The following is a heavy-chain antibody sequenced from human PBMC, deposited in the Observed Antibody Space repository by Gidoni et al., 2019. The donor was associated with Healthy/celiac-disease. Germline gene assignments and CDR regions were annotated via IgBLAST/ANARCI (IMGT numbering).Heavy chain of an antibody. CDR3: ARGEGIAVAWHAFDI. V-gene: IGHV4-59*01. D-gene: IGHD6-19*01. Sequence: QVQLQESGPGLVKPSETLSLTCTVSGGSISSYYWSWIRQPPGKGLEWIGYIYYSGSTNYNPSLKSRVTISVDTSKNQFSLKLSSVTAADTAVYYSARGEGIAVAWHAFDIWGQGTMVTVSS. J-gene: IGHJ3*02. CDR1: GGSISSYY. CDR2: IYYSGST.